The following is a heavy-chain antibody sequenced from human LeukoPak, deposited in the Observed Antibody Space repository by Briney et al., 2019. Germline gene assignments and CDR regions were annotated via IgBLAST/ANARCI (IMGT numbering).Heavy chain of an antibody. V-gene: IGHV3-48*04. Sequence: GGSLRLSCAASGFTFSSSGMHWVRQAPGKGLEWVSYISSSGSTIYYADSVKGRFTISRDNAKNSLYLQMNSLRAEDTAVYYCAELGITMIGGVWGKGTTVTISS. CDR3: AELGITMIGGV. D-gene: IGHD3-10*02. CDR1: GFTFSSSG. CDR2: ISSSGSTI. J-gene: IGHJ6*04.